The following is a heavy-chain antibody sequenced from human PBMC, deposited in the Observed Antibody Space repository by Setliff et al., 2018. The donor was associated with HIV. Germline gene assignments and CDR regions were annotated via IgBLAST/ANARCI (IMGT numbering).Heavy chain of an antibody. Sequence: LSLTCAVSGYSISSGYYWGWIRQPPGKGLEWIGSIYHSGSTYYNPSLKSRVTISVDTSKNQFSLKLSSVTAADTAVYYCARLPGTTSPHVGWFDPWGRGTLVTVSS. V-gene: IGHV4-38-2*01. J-gene: IGHJ5*02. CDR2: IYHSGST. CDR3: ARLPGTTSPHVGWFDP. D-gene: IGHD1-7*01. CDR1: GYSISSGYY.